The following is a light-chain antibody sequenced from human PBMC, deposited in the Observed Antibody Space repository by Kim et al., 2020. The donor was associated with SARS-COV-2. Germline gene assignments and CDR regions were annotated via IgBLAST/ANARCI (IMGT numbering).Light chain of an antibody. V-gene: IGKV1-17*01. CDR2: GAS. CDR1: QDIRND. Sequence: ASVGDRVPSTCRASQDIRNDLGWYQQNPGRAPKRLIYGASSLQSGVPSRFSGSGSGTEFTLTISGLQPEDFATYFCLQHNTYPFTFGQGTRLEIK. CDR3: LQHNTYPFT. J-gene: IGKJ5*01.